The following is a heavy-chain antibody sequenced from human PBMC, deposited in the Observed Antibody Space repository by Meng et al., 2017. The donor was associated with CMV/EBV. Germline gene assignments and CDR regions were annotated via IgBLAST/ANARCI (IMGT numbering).Heavy chain of an antibody. D-gene: IGHD6-19*01. J-gene: IGHJ5*02. V-gene: IGHV4-4*02. Sequence: SGGSIRSSNWWSWVRQPPGKGMEWIGEIYHSGSTNYNPSLKSRVTISVDKSKNQFSLKLSSVTAADTAVYYCARELGGWYFKHWFDPWGQGTLVTVSS. CDR3: ARELGGWYFKHWFDP. CDR2: IYHSGST. CDR1: GGSIRSSNW.